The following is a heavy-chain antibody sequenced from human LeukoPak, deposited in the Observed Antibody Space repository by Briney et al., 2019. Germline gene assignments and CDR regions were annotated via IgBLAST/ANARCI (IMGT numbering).Heavy chain of an antibody. J-gene: IGHJ4*02. D-gene: IGHD3-22*01. V-gene: IGHV1-18*01. Sequence: ASVKDSCKASGYTFTSYGISWVRQAPGQGLEWMGWISAYNGNTNYAQKLQGRVTMTTDTSTSTAYMELRSLRSDDTAVYYCAREAYYYDSSGTHDLDYWGQGTLVTVSS. CDR3: AREAYYYDSSGTHDLDY. CDR1: GYTFTSYG. CDR2: ISAYNGNT.